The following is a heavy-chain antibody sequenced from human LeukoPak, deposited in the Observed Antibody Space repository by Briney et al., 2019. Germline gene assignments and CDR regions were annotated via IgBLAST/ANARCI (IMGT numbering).Heavy chain of an antibody. V-gene: IGHV3-7*01. J-gene: IGHJ4*02. CDR3: ATRHDSSGRYPDY. CDR2: IKQDGSEK. D-gene: IGHD3-22*01. CDR1: GFTFSSYW. Sequence: GGSLSLSCAASGFTFSSYWMSWVRQAPGKGLEWVANIKQDGSEKFYVDSVKGRFTISRDNAKNSLYLQMNGLRAEDTAVYYCATRHDSSGRYPDYWGQGTLVTVSS.